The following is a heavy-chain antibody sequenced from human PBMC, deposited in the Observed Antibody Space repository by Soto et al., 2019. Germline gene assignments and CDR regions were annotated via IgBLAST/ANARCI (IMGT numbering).Heavy chain of an antibody. D-gene: IGHD6-19*01. Sequence: PGESLKISCKGSGYSFTSYWIGWVRQMPGKGLEWMGIIYPGDSDTNYNPSLKSRVAISVDTSKNQFSLNLTSVTAADTAVYYCGPRGAVADPRGYWGQGTLVTVSS. CDR1: GYSFTSYW. J-gene: IGHJ4*02. CDR3: GPRGAVADPRGY. CDR2: IYPGDSDT. V-gene: IGHV5-51*01.